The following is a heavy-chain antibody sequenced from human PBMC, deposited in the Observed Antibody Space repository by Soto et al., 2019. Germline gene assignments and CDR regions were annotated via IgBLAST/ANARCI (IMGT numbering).Heavy chain of an antibody. CDR2: IYYSGST. J-gene: IGHJ4*02. D-gene: IGHD5-12*01. CDR3: ARGEYSGYDYGGFFDY. V-gene: IGHV4-30-4*01. CDR1: CGSISSGDYY. Sequence: PSETLSLTCTVSCGSISSGDYYWSWIRQPPGKGLEWIGYIYYSGSTYYNPSLKSRVTISVDTSKNQFSLKLSSVTAADTAVYYCARGEYSGYDYGGFFDYWGQGTLVTVSS.